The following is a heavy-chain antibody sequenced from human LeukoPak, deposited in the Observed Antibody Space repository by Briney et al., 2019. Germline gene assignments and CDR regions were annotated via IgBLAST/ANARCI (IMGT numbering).Heavy chain of an antibody. D-gene: IGHD2-15*01. CDR3: ARYCSGVSCYSRALDY. CDR2: ISAYNGNT. CDR1: GYTFTSYG. J-gene: IGHJ4*02. Sequence: ASVKVSCKASGYTFTSYGISWVRQAPGQGLEWMGWISAYNGNTNYAQKLQGRVTMTTDTSTSTAYMEQRSLRSDDTAVYFCARYCSGVSCYSRALDYWGQGTLVTVSS. V-gene: IGHV1-18*04.